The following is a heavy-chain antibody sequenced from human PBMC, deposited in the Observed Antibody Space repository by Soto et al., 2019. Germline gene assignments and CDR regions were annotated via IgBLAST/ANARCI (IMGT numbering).Heavy chain of an antibody. CDR2: LFGGGTT. J-gene: IGHJ4*02. Sequence: PWWSLRLSCSASVFAVNSNYMSWVRQPPGKGLEWVSVLFGGGTTHYSDSVKGRFTISRDNSKNTVFLQMNSLRAEDTAVYYCVRTSSYWGQGVRVTVSS. CDR1: VFAVNSNY. V-gene: IGHV3-53*03. CDR3: VRTSSY. D-gene: IGHD2-2*01.